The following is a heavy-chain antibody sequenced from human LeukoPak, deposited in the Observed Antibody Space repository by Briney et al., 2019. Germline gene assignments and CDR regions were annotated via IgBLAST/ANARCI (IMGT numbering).Heavy chain of an antibody. Sequence: SETLSLTCAVYGGSFSGYYWSWIRQPPGKGLEWIGEINHSGSTNYNPSLKSRVTLSVDTSKNQFSLKLSSVTAADTAVYYCARRYYDFWSGYSDYWGQGTLVTVSS. D-gene: IGHD3-3*01. CDR2: INHSGST. J-gene: IGHJ4*02. CDR1: GGSFSGYY. V-gene: IGHV4-34*01. CDR3: ARRYYDFWSGYSDY.